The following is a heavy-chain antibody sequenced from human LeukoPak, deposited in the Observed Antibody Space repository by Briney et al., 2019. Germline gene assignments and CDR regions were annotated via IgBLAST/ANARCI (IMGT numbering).Heavy chain of an antibody. CDR2: IIPIFGTA. CDR1: GGTFSSYA. J-gene: IGHJ4*02. D-gene: IGHD3-22*01. CDR3: ARDGYDSSGYYYYFDY. V-gene: IGHV1-69*13. Sequence: ASVKVSCKASGGTFSSYAISWERQAPGQGLEWMGGIIPIFGTANYAQKFQGRVTITADESTSTAYMELSSLRSEDTAVYYCARDGYDSSGYYYYFDYWGQGTLVTVSS.